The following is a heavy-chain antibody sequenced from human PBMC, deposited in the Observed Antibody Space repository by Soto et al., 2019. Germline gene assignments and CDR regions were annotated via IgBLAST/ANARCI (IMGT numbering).Heavy chain of an antibody. V-gene: IGHV4-59*01. CDR1: GGSISIYY. CDR3: ARGGKGYDFWTAPYDAFDI. CDR2: IYYSGST. Sequence: TSETLSLTCTVSGGSISIYYWSWIRHPPGKGLEWIGYIYYSGSTNYNPSLKSRVTISVDTSKNQFSPKLSSVTAADTAVYYCARGGKGYDFWTAPYDAFDIWGQGTMVTVSS. J-gene: IGHJ3*02. D-gene: IGHD3-3*01.